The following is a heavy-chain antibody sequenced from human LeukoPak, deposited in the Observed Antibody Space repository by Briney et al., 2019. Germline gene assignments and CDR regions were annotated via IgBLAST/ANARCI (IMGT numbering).Heavy chain of an antibody. J-gene: IGHJ5*02. D-gene: IGHD3-10*01. V-gene: IGHV4-39*01. CDR3: ARGRRRYNWFDP. CDR2: IYYSGST. CDR1: GGSISSSSYY. Sequence: SETLSLTCTVSGGSISSSSYYWGWIRQPPGKGLEWIGSIYYSGSTYYNPYLKSRVTISVDTSKNQFSLKLSSVTAADTAVYYYARGRRRYNWFDPWGQGTLVTVSS.